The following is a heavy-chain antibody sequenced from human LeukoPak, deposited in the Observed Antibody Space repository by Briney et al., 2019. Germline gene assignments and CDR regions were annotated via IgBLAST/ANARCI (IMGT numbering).Heavy chain of an antibody. J-gene: IGHJ4*02. CDR2: ISGSGGST. D-gene: IGHD6-13*01. CDR3: AKALVRAPREDYFDY. CDR1: GFTFSSYA. Sequence: GGSLRLSCAASGFTFSSYAMSWVRQAPGKGLEWVSAISGSGGSTYYADSVKGRFTISRDNSKNTLYLQMNSLRAEDTAVYYCAKALVRAPREDYFDYWGQGTLVTVSS. V-gene: IGHV3-23*01.